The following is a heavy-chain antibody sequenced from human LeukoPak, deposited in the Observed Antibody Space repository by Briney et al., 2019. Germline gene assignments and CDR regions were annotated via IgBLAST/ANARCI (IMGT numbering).Heavy chain of an antibody. CDR1: GGSISSYY. V-gene: IGHV4-4*07. Sequence: PSETLSLTCTVSGGSISSYYWSWIRQPAGKGLEWIGRIYTSGSTNYNPSLKSRVTISVDTSKNQFSLKLSSVTAADTAVYYCARGFRLTMVRGAVADAFDIWGQGTMVTVSS. D-gene: IGHD3-10*01. CDR3: ARGFRLTMVRGAVADAFDI. CDR2: IYTSGST. J-gene: IGHJ3*02.